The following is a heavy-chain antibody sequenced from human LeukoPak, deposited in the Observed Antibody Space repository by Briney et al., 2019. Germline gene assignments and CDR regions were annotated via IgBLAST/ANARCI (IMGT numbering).Heavy chain of an antibody. J-gene: IGHJ4*02. CDR2: NSAYNGNT. CDR1: GYTFTSYG. V-gene: IGHV1-18*01. CDR3: ARAEGKYNWNDESHFDY. D-gene: IGHD1-1*01. Sequence: GASVKVSCKASGYTFTSYGISWVRQAAGQGLEWMGWNSAYNGNTNYAQKLQGRVTMTTDTSTSTAYMELRSLRSDDTAVYYCARAEGKYNWNDESHFDYWGQGTLVTVSS.